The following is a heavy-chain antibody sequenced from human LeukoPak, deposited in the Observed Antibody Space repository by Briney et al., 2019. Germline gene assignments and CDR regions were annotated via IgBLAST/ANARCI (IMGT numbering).Heavy chain of an antibody. Sequence: KSSETLSLTCSVSGYSISDGYYWGWIRQPPGKGLEWIGSIYHSGGTYYNPSLKSRVTISVDTSQNQFSLKLSSVTAADTAVYYCARHYSSGWYRLWGQGTLVTVSS. CDR2: IYHSGGT. CDR3: ARHYSSGWYRL. J-gene: IGHJ4*02. V-gene: IGHV4-38-2*02. CDR1: GYSISDGYY. D-gene: IGHD6-19*01.